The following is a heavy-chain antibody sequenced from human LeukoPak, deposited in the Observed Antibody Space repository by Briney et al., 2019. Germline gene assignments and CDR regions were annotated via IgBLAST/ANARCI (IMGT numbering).Heavy chain of an antibody. CDR3: AKIYRTFDY. D-gene: IGHD1-14*01. CDR2: ISGGGGST. Sequence: GGSLRLSCAASDFTFSTYGMSWVRQAPGKGLEWVSSISGGGGSTYYADSVKGRFTISRDNSKNTVYLQMNSLRAEDTALYYCAKIYRTFDYWGQGALVIVSS. J-gene: IGHJ4*02. CDR1: DFTFSTYG. V-gene: IGHV3-23*01.